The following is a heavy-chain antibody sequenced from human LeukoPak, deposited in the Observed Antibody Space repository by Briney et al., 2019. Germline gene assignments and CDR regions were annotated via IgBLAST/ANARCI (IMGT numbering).Heavy chain of an antibody. CDR1: GFSVSDYY. Sequence: GGSLRLSCAASGFSVSDYYMTWIRQAPGKGLEWVSYIGSSSSGTPIYYPDSVRGRFTISRDTAKNSLYLQMNSLTAEDTATYYCARENQFSTGWTPPGYWGQGTLVTVSP. V-gene: IGHV3-11*01. D-gene: IGHD6-19*01. J-gene: IGHJ4*02. CDR3: ARENQFSTGWTPPGY. CDR2: IGSSSSGTPI.